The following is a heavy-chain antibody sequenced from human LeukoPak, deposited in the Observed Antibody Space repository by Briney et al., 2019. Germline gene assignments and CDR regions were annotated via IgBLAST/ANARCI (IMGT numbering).Heavy chain of an antibody. J-gene: IGHJ5*01. CDR3: ARGALDAYDS. D-gene: IGHD5-24*01. CDR2: ISITSNTI. Sequence: PGGSLRLSCGASGFXFRDYEINWVRQAPGKGLEWVSYISITSNTIHYADSVKGRFTISRDNTKNSLHLQMTRLRADDTAVYYCARGALDAYDSWGQGTPVTVSS. CDR1: GFXFRDYE. V-gene: IGHV3-48*03.